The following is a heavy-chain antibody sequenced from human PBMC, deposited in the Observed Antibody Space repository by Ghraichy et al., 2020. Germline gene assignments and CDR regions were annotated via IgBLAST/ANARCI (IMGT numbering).Heavy chain of an antibody. CDR1: GFSLSTNGEG. V-gene: IGHV2-5*02. J-gene: IGHJ4*02. Sequence: SGPTLVKPTQTLTLTCTFSGFSLSTNGEGVGWIRQPPGKALEWLALIYWDEDKRYSPSLKSRLTITKDNSKDQVVLTMTNMDPVDTATYFCAHRPKYGLFDYWGQGTLVTVSS. CDR3: AHRPKYGLFDY. D-gene: IGHD3-10*01. CDR2: IYWDEDK.